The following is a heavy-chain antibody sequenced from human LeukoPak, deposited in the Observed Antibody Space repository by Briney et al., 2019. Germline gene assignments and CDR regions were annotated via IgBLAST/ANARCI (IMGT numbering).Heavy chain of an antibody. CDR1: GGSISSSNW. V-gene: IGHV4-4*02. CDR2: IYHSGST. Sequence: PSGTLSLTCAVSGGSISSSNWWSWVRQPPGKGLEWIGEIYHSGSTNYNPSLKSRVTISVDKPKNQFSLQLSSVTAADTAVYYCANYDSSAYRHDYWGQGTLVTVSS. D-gene: IGHD3-22*01. J-gene: IGHJ4*02. CDR3: ANYDSSAYRHDY.